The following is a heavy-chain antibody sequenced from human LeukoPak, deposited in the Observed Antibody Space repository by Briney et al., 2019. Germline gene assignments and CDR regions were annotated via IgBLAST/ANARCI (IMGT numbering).Heavy chain of an antibody. D-gene: IGHD3-22*01. Sequence: SQTLSLTCAISGDSVSSSSAAWIWIRQSPSRGLEWLGSTYYRSRWYNEYPESVKSRITITPDTSKNQFSLQLSSVTPEDTAIYFCARDNYYDSSGYSPLGYWGQGTLVTVSS. CDR3: ARDNYYDSSGYSPLGY. CDR1: GDSVSSSSAA. V-gene: IGHV6-1*01. J-gene: IGHJ4*02. CDR2: TYYRSRWYN.